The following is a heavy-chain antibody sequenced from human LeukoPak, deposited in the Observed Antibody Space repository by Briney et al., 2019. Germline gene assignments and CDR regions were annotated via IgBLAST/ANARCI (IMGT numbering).Heavy chain of an antibody. CDR1: GFTFSSYG. Sequence: GGSLRLSCAASGFTFSSYGMHWVRQAPGEGLEWVAVISYDGSNKYYADSVKGRFTISRDNRKNSLSLQMNSLRPEDTALYYCAKDIGDSIGYNYFDSWGQGTLVTVSS. J-gene: IGHJ4*02. D-gene: IGHD3-22*01. CDR2: ISYDGSNK. CDR3: AKDIGDSIGYNYFDS. V-gene: IGHV3-30*18.